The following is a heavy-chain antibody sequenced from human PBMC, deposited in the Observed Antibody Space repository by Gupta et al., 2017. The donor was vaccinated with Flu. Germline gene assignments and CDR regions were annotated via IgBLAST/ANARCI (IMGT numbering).Heavy chain of an antibody. CDR1: GFTFDDYA. V-gene: IGHV3-9*01. CDR2: ISWNSGSI. J-gene: IGHJ4*02. CDR3: AKDIGHMVRGGDFDY. Sequence: EVQLVESGGGLVQPGRSLRLSCAASGFTFDDYAMHWVRQAPGKGLEWVSGISWNSGSIGYADSVKGRFTISRDNAKNSLYLQMNSLRAEDTALYYCAKDIGHMVRGGDFDYWGQGTLVTVSS. D-gene: IGHD3-10*01.